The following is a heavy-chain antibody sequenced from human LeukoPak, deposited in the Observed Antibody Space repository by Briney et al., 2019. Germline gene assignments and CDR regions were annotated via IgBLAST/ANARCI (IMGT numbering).Heavy chain of an antibody. D-gene: IGHD1-20*01. CDR1: GFTFDDYA. J-gene: IGHJ3*01. CDR2: ITVDGGST. Sequence: GGSLRFSCAASGFTFDDYAMHWVRQAPGKGLEWVSLITVDGGSTYYADSVKGRFTISRDNSKSALYLQVNSLRTEDTALYYCAKDIRPRDNCADGFRLWGPGTTVTVSS. CDR3: AKDIRPRDNCADGFRL. V-gene: IGHV3-43*02.